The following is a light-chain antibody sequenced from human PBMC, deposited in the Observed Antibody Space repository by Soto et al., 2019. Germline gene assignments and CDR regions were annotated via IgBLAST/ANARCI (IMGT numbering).Light chain of an antibody. V-gene: IGKV1-5*01. CDR1: QRISRW. J-gene: IGKJ1*01. Sequence: DIQMTQSPSTLSAFVGDRVTITCRASQRISRWLAWYQQKAGKAPKLLIYDASSLDGGVPSRFSGSGSETEFALTISSLQPDDSVSDFGHKYSSYSRTFGQGTKVAIK. CDR3: HKYSSYSRT. CDR2: DAS.